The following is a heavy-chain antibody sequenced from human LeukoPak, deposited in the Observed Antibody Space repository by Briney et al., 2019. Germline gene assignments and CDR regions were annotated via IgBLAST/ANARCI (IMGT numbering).Heavy chain of an antibody. D-gene: IGHD6-19*01. CDR2: IYPGDSDT. CDR1: GYSFTSYW. J-gene: IGHJ3*02. CDR3: ARPIAVAGTFGAFDN. V-gene: IGHV5-51*01. Sequence: GESLKISCKGSGYSFTSYWIGWVRQMPGKGLEWMGIIYPGDSDTRYSPSFQGQVTISADKSISTAYLQWSSLKASDTAMYYCARPIAVAGTFGAFDNWGQGTMVTVSS.